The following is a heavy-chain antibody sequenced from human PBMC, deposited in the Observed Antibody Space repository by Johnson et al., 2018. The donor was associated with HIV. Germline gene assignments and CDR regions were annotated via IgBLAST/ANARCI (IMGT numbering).Heavy chain of an antibody. D-gene: IGHD3-3*01. V-gene: IGHV3-11*04. CDR3: AKDNGARGYDFWNGFLPSALDI. Sequence: QVQLVESGGGLVKPGGSLRLSCVASGFIFSDYYMSWIRQAPGKGLEWVSYISFSDSTIYSADSVQGRFTISRDNAKNSLFMQMNSLRAEDTAVYYCAKDNGARGYDFWNGFLPSALDIWGQGTMVTVSS. J-gene: IGHJ3*02. CDR1: GFIFSDYY. CDR2: ISFSDSTI.